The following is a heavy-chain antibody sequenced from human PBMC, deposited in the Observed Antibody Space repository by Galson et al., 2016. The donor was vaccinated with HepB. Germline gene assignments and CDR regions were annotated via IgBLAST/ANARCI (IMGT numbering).Heavy chain of an antibody. V-gene: IGHV3-11*01. CDR1: GLPFSDSY. Sequence: SLRLSCAASGLPFSDSYMSWIRQAPGKGLEWISYISNTGNTIYYADSVKGRFTISRDNAKNSVYLQMNTLRGEDTAVYYCATQLHLIIVPGTFDSWGQGTLVTVS. J-gene: IGHJ4*02. D-gene: IGHD2/OR15-2a*01. CDR2: ISNTGNTI. CDR3: ATQLHLIIVPGTFDS.